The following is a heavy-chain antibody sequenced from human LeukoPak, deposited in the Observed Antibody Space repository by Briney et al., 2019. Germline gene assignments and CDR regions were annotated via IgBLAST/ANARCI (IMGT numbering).Heavy chain of an antibody. CDR1: GYTFNTYY. J-gene: IGHJ4*02. V-gene: IGHV1-46*02. CDR2: IIPSGGST. D-gene: IGHD5-12*01. CDR3: AREGGYPPYFDY. Sequence: ASVKVSCKASGYTFNTYYIHWVRQAPGQGLEWMGIIIPSGGSTTYAQNFQGRVTMTRDMSSSTVYLELSSLRSEDTAMYYCAREGGYPPYFDYWSQGTLVTVSS.